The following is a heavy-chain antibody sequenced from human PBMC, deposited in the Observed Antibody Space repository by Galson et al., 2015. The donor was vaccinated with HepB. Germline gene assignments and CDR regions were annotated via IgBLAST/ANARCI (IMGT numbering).Heavy chain of an antibody. CDR2: ISSSSSYI. J-gene: IGHJ4*02. D-gene: IGHD1-26*01. Sequence: SLRLSCAASGFTLISYTMNWVRQAPGKGLEWVSSISSSSSYIYYADSVKGRFTSSRDNAKNSLYLQMNSLRAEDTDVYYCAREWEVVGATSFDYWGQGTLVTVSS. CDR3: AREWEVVGATSFDY. CDR1: GFTLISYT. V-gene: IGHV3-21*06.